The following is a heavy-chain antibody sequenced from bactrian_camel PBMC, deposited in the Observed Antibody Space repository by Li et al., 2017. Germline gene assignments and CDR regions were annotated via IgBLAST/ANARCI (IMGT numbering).Heavy chain of an antibody. J-gene: IGHJ4*01. CDR2: TSNDITT. V-gene: IGHV3S63*01. CDR1: GFAVDASD. Sequence: HVQLVESGGGSVQAGGSLRLSCTASGFAVDASDMGCYRQAPGNECEMVSTTSNDITTYYLNSVKGRFTISQDNAKNTVYLQMNSLKSEDTALYYCSTYPPRAVDCSQSWCAKGQGTQVTVS. D-gene: IGHD1*01.